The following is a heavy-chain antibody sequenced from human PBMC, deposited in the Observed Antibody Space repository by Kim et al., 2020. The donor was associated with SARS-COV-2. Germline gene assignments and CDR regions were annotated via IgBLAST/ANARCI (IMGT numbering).Heavy chain of an antibody. V-gene: IGHV3-49*03. Sequence: GGSLRLSCTASGFTFGDYAMSWFRQAPGKGLEWVGFIRSKAYGGTKEYAASGKGRFTISRDDSKSFAYLQMNSLKTEDTAMYYCTGDRYTYAYRFGNAALWYWGQGTLVTVSS. D-gene: IGHD5-18*01. CDR2: IRSKAYGGTK. J-gene: IGHJ4*02. CDR3: TGDRYTYAYRFGNAALWY. CDR1: GFTFGDYA.